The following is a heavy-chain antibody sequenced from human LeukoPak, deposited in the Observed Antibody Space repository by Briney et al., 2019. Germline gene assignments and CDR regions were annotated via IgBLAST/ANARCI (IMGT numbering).Heavy chain of an antibody. V-gene: IGHV4-34*01. D-gene: IGHD6-13*01. CDR3: ASSGSSSWYWFDP. J-gene: IGHJ5*02. CDR1: GGSFSGYY. CDR2: INHSGST. Sequence: SETLSLTCAVYGGSFSGYYWSWIRQPPGKGLEWIGEINHSGSTNYNPSLKSRVTISVDTSKNQFSLKLSSVTAADTAVHYCASSGSSSWYWFDPWGQGTLVTVSS.